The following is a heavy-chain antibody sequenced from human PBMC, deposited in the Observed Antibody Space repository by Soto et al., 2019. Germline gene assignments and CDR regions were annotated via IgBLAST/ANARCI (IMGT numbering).Heavy chain of an antibody. D-gene: IGHD3-16*01. CDR1: GFTFSSYS. Sequence: ESGGGLVQPGGSLRLSCAASGFTFSSYSMNWVRQAPGKGLEWVSNISSSSSIIYYADSVKGRFTISRDNAKNSLYLQMNSLRAEDTAVYYCARENPTRGGGAFDIWGQGTMVTVSS. CDR2: ISSSSSII. J-gene: IGHJ3*02. V-gene: IGHV3-48*01. CDR3: ARENPTRGGGAFDI.